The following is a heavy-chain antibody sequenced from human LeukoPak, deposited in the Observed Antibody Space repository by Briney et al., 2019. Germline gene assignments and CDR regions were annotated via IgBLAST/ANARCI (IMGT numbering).Heavy chain of an antibody. D-gene: IGHD1-26*01. J-gene: IGHJ4*02. Sequence: GGSLRLSCAASGFTFSSYGMSWVRQAPGKGLEWVSAISGSGGGTYYADSVKGRFTISRDNSKNTLYLQMNSLRAEDTAVYYCAKGWVGANLYYFDYWGQGTLVTVSS. CDR3: AKGWVGANLYYFDY. CDR2: ISGSGGGT. CDR1: GFTFSSYG. V-gene: IGHV3-23*01.